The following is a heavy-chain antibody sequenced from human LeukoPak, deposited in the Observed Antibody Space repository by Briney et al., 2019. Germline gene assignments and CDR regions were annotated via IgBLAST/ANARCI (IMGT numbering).Heavy chain of an antibody. Sequence: GGSLRLSCAASGFTFSSYSMNWVRQAPGKGLEWVSSISSSSSYIYYADSVKGRFTISRDNSKNTLYLQMNSLRAEDTAVYYCARDPGIAVAGGDEYYYYYYGMDVWGQGTTVTVSS. CDR1: GFTFSSYS. CDR2: ISSSSSYI. J-gene: IGHJ6*02. V-gene: IGHV3-21*01. D-gene: IGHD6-19*01. CDR3: ARDPGIAVAGGDEYYYYYYGMDV.